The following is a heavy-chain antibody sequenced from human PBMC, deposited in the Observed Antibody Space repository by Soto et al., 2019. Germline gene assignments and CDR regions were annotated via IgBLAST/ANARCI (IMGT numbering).Heavy chain of an antibody. CDR3: ASYFNSYDSSGYYSPHFDY. D-gene: IGHD3-22*01. Sequence: QVQLQESGPGLVKPSETLSLTCTVSGGSISSYYWSWIRQPPGKGLEWIGSIYYSGSTNYNPSLKSRVTISVDTCKNHFSLKLGSVNAADTAVYYCASYFNSYDSSGYYSPHFDYWGQGTLVTVSS. J-gene: IGHJ4*02. CDR2: IYYSGST. V-gene: IGHV4-59*01. CDR1: GGSISSYY.